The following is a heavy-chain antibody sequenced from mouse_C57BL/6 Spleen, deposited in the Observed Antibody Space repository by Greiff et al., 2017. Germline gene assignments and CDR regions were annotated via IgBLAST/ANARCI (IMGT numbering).Heavy chain of an antibody. CDR2: IDPSDSYT. J-gene: IGHJ4*01. V-gene: IGHV1-69*01. CDR3: ARAGAMDY. D-gene: IGHD4-1*01. CDR1: GYTFTSYW. Sequence: QVQLQQPGAELVMPGASVKLSCKASGYTFTSYWMHWVKQRPGQGLEWIGGIDPSDSYTNYNQKFKGKSTLTVDKSSSTAYMQLSSLTSEDSAVYYCARAGAMDYWGQGTSVTVSS.